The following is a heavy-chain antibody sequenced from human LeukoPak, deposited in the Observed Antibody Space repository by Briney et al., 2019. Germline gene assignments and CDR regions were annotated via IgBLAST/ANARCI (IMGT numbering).Heavy chain of an antibody. V-gene: IGHV4-34*01. CDR3: APMVYDSSGYLGGY. D-gene: IGHD3-22*01. CDR2: INHSGST. Sequence: SETLSLTCAVYGGSFSAYYWSWIRQPPGKGLEWIGEINHSGSTNYNPSLKSRVTISVDTSKNQFSLKLSSVTAADTAVYYCAPMVYDSSGYLGGYWGQGTLVTVSS. J-gene: IGHJ4*02. CDR1: GGSFSAYY.